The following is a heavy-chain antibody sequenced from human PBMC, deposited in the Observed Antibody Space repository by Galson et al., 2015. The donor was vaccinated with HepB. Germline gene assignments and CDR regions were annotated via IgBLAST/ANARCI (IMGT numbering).Heavy chain of an antibody. Sequence: SLRLSCAASGFTFSSYAMSWVRQAPGKGLEWVSAISGSGGSTYYADSVKGRFTISRDNSKNTLYLQMNSLRAEDTAVYYCAKRHGDIWGLIAVAADFDYWGQGTLVTVSS. CDR2: ISGSGGST. CDR1: GFTFSSYA. D-gene: IGHD6-19*01. V-gene: IGHV3-23*01. CDR3: AKRHGDIWGLIAVAADFDY. J-gene: IGHJ4*02.